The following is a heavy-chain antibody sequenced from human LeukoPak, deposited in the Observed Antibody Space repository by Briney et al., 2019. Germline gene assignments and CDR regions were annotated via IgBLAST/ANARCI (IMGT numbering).Heavy chain of an antibody. J-gene: IGHJ6*03. CDR2: INPNSGGT. D-gene: IGHD3-3*01. CDR1: GYTFTGYY. V-gene: IGHV1-2*02. Sequence: ASVKVSCKASGYTFTGYYMHWVRQAPGQGLEWMGWINPNSGGTNYAQKFQGRVTMTRDTSISTAYMELSRLRSDDPAVYYCARAAAGYDFWSGYYLGPMDVWGKGTTVTVSS. CDR3: ARAAAGYDFWSGYYLGPMDV.